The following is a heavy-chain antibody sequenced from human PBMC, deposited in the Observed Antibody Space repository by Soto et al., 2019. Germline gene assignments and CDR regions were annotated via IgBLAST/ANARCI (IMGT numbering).Heavy chain of an antibody. CDR2: ISGSGGST. CDR1: GFTFSSYA. Sequence: LRLSCAASGFTFSSYAMSWVRQAPGKGLEWVSAISGSGGSTYYADSVKGRFTISRDNSKNTLYLQMNSLRAEDTAVYYCAKDLTHYYYGMDVWGQGTTVTVSS. CDR3: AKDLTHYYYGMDV. V-gene: IGHV3-23*01. J-gene: IGHJ6*02.